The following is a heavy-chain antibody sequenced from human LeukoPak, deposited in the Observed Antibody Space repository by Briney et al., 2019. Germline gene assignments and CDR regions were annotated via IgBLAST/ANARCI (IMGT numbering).Heavy chain of an antibody. CDR1: GYTFTSYG. D-gene: IGHD5-12*01. J-gene: IGHJ6*03. CDR3: ARDLYVSGHEGSWNYYYYYMDV. Sequence: GASVKVSCKASGYTFTSYGISWVRQAPGQGLEWMGWISAYNGNTNYAQKLQGRVTMTTDTSTSTAYMELRSLRSDDTAVYYCARDLYVSGHEGSWNYYYYYMDVWGKGTTVTVSS. CDR2: ISAYNGNT. V-gene: IGHV1-18*01.